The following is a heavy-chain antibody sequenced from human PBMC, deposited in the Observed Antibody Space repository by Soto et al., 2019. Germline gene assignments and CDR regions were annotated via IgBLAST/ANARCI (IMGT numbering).Heavy chain of an antibody. D-gene: IGHD2-8*02. Sequence: EVQLVESGGGLVQPGGSLRLSCEASGFSFTKDWMNWVRQAPGKGLEWVGRIKSNAVGGTTDYAGPVKGRFTISRDDSQRRLLLQMNSLTNGDTGVDHCTTDGLLVHAGIDFWGQGALVIVSS. CDR2: IKSNAVGGTT. CDR3: TTDGLLVHAGIDF. V-gene: IGHV3-15*07. J-gene: IGHJ4*02. CDR1: GFSFTKDW.